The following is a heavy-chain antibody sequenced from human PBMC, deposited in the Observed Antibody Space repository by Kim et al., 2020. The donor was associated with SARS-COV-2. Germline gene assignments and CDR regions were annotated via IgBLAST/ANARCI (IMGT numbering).Heavy chain of an antibody. D-gene: IGHD3-3*02. V-gene: IGHV3-74*01. CDR1: GFTFSNYW. CDR2: INSDGSRT. Sequence: GGSLRLSCAASGFTFSNYWMHWVRQAPGKGLVWVSQINSDGSRTTYADSVKGRFTVSRDNAKNTLYLQMNSLRAEDTAMYYCASRIFTSFDSWGQGTLVTVSS. J-gene: IGHJ4*02. CDR3: ASRIFTSFDS.